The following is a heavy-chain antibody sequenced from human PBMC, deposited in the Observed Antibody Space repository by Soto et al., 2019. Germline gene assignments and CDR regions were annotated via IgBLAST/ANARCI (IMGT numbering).Heavy chain of an antibody. CDR2: INHSGST. CDR1: GGSFSGYY. D-gene: IGHD3-10*01. J-gene: IGHJ4*02. Sequence: PSETLSLTCAVYGGSFSGYYWSWIRQPPGKGLEWIGEINHSGSTNYNPSLKSRVTISVDTSKNQFSLKLSSVTAADTAVYYCARARFDVLLWFGELSYYFDYWGQGTLVPVSS. V-gene: IGHV4-34*01. CDR3: ARARFDVLLWFGELSYYFDY.